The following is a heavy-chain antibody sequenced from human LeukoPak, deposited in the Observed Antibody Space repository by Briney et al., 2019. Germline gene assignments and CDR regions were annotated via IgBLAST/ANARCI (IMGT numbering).Heavy chain of an antibody. J-gene: IGHJ4*02. CDR2: ISFDGKIS. Sequence: SGGSLRLSCAASGFIFNRYGMHWVRQAPGKGLEWVAVISFDGKISYYADSVKGRFTISRDNAKNSLYLQMNSLRAEDTAVYYCARSPTMVRGAADYWGQGTLVTVSS. D-gene: IGHD3-10*01. V-gene: IGHV3-30*03. CDR1: GFIFNRYG. CDR3: ARSPTMVRGAADY.